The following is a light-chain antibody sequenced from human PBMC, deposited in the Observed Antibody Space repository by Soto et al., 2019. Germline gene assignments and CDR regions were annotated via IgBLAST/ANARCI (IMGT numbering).Light chain of an antibody. J-gene: IGKJ1*01. V-gene: IGKV3D-15*01. CDR3: HSYDKWPPGA. CDR1: QSASTN. Sequence: DIVVTQFPATLSESPGERVTLSCRASQSASTNLAWYQQGPVEAPRLLIFDASARAVDIPGRFSGSGAGTEFTLTISSLQPEDFAVYFCHSYDKWPPGAFGQGTKVDIK. CDR2: DAS.